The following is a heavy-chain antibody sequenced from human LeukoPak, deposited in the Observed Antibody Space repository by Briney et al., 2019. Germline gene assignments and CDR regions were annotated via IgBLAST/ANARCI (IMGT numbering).Heavy chain of an antibody. J-gene: IGHJ4*02. V-gene: IGHV1-8*01. CDR1: GYTFTSYD. CDR3: ARSLSKRELLPLDY. CDR2: MNPNSGNT. Sequence: ASVKVSCKASGYTFTSYDINWVRQATGQGLEWMGWMNPNSGNTGYAQKFQGRVTMTRNTSISTAYMELSSLRSEDTAVYYCARSLSKRELLPLDYWGQGTLVTVSS. D-gene: IGHD1-26*01.